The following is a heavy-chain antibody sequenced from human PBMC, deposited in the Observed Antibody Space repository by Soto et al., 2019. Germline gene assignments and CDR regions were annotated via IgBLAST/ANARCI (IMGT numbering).Heavy chain of an antibody. J-gene: IGHJ6*03. V-gene: IGHV3-23*01. CDR3: AKDLGYYGTGGRDYMDV. CDR1: GFTFSTYA. D-gene: IGHD3-10*01. Sequence: GGSLRLSCAASGFTFSTYAMIWVRQAPGKGLEWVSVVGGSGGGTYYADSVKGRFTISRDNSKNTVYLQMNSLRVEDTAVYYCAKDLGYYGTGGRDYMDVWGKGTKVTVSS. CDR2: VGGSGGGT.